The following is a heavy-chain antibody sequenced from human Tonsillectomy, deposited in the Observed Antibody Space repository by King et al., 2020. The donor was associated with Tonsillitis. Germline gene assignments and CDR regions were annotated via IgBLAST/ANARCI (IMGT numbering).Heavy chain of an antibody. CDR3: AKDFSGYDYFFDY. D-gene: IGHD5-12*01. J-gene: IGHJ4*02. CDR2: IRYDGTNK. CDR1: GFTFNNYA. Sequence: HVQLVESGGGVVQPGGSLRLSCAASGFTFNNYAMHWVRQAPGKGLERVAFIRYDGTNKYYADSVKGRFTISRDSSKNTLYLQMNSLRAEDTAVYFCAKDFSGYDYFFDYCGQGTLVTVSS. V-gene: IGHV3-30*02.